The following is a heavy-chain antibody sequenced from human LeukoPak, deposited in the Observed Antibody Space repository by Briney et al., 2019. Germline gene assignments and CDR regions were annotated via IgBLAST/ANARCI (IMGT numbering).Heavy chain of an antibody. CDR3: ARVRYYGSGSYPFDY. CDR2: INHSGST. V-gene: IGHV4-34*01. Sequence: SETMSLTCAVYGGSFSGYYWSWIRQPPGKGLEWIGEINHSGSTNYNPSLKSRVTISVDTSKNQFSLKLSSVTAADTAVYYCARVRYYGSGSYPFDYWGQGTLVTVSS. J-gene: IGHJ4*02. D-gene: IGHD3-10*01. CDR1: GGSFSGYY.